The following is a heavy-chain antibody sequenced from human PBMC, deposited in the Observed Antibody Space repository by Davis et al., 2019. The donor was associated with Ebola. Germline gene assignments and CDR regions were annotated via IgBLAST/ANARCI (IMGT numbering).Heavy chain of an antibody. D-gene: IGHD4-11*01. J-gene: IGHJ6*03. Sequence: GESLKISCVASGFTFNDYHMNWLRQAPGKGLEWVSHISTTGSSLYYADSVKGRFTISRDNAENALYLQMNSLTMDDTALYYCARDPPNGLPVYYMDVWGKGTTVTVSS. V-gene: IGHV3-11*04. CDR2: ISTTGSSL. CDR1: GFTFNDYH. CDR3: ARDPPNGLPVYYMDV.